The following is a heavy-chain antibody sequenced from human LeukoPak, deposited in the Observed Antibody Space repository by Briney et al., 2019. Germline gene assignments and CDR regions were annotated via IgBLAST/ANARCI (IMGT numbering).Heavy chain of an antibody. V-gene: IGHV3-23*01. CDR2: ITGSGGST. J-gene: IGHJ4*02. D-gene: IGHD4-17*01. CDR3: AKDRRFGDYGAFEY. Sequence: GGSLRLSCAASGFSFSSYAMTWVRQAPGKGLEWVSVITGSGGSTYYADSVKGRFTISRDNSKNTLYLQMNSLRVEDTAVYYCAKDRRFGDYGAFEYRGQGTLVTVSS. CDR1: GFSFSSYA.